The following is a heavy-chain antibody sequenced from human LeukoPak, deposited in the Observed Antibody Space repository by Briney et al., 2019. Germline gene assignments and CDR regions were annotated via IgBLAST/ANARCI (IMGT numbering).Heavy chain of an antibody. D-gene: IGHD3-22*01. CDR1: GGTFSSYA. CDR2: IIPILDVA. Sequence: SVKVSCKASGGTFSSYAISWVRQSPGQGLEWMGRIIPILDVAHYAQKFQGRVTMTEDTSTDTAYMELSSLRSEDTAVYYCAREGDSSGYYWGQGTLVTVSS. V-gene: IGHV1-69*04. CDR3: AREGDSSGYY. J-gene: IGHJ4*02.